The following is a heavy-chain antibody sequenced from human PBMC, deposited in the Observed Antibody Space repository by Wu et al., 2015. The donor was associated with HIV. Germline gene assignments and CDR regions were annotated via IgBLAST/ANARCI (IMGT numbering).Heavy chain of an antibody. D-gene: IGHD5-18*01. CDR1: GGTFSSYA. CDR3: ARDESGYSYGYREGGRVYYYYGMDV. J-gene: IGHJ6*04. V-gene: IGHV1-69*05. Sequence: QVQLVQSGAEVKKPGSSVKVSCKASGGTFSSYAISWVRQAPGQGLEWMGGIIPIFGTANYAQKFQGRVTITTDESTSTAYMELSSLRSEDTAVYYCARDESGYSYGYREGGRVYYYYGMDVWGQRDHGHRLL. CDR2: IIPIFGTA.